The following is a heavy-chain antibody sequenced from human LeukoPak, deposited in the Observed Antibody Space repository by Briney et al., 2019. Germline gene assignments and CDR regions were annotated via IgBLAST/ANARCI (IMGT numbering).Heavy chain of an antibody. Sequence: GGSLRLSCAASGFTFSSYAMHWVRQAPGRGLEWVAVISYDGSNKYYADSVKGRFTISRDNSKNTLYLQVNSLRAEDTAVYYCASERLHNYYDSSGPETDYWGQGTLVTVSS. D-gene: IGHD3-22*01. J-gene: IGHJ4*02. CDR3: ASERLHNYYDSSGPETDY. CDR2: ISYDGSNK. CDR1: GFTFSSYA. V-gene: IGHV3-30*04.